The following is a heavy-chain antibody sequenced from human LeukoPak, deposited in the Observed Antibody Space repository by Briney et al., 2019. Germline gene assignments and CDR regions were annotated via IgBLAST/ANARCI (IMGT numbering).Heavy chain of an antibody. CDR3: ARGQEVDGYNSGVGANFDY. D-gene: IGHD5-24*01. V-gene: IGHV4-34*01. CDR1: GGSFSGYY. J-gene: IGHJ4*02. Sequence: PSETLSLTCAVYGGSFSGYYWSWIRQPPGKGLEWIGEINHSGSTNYNPSLKSRVTISVDTSKNQFSLKLSSVTAADTAVYYCARGQEVDGYNSGVGANFDYWGQGTLVTVSS. CDR2: INHSGST.